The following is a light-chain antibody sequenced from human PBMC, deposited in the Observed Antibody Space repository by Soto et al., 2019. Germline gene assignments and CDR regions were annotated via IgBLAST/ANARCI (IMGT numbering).Light chain of an antibody. CDR3: QHYGSSPGT. CDR2: GAS. Sequence: EIVMTQSPATLSVSPGERATLSCRASQSVSGNLAWYQQKPGQAPRLLIYGASSRATGIPDRFSGSGSGPDFTLTISRLEPEDFAVYYCQHYGSSPGTFGQGTRLEIK. V-gene: IGKV3-20*01. J-gene: IGKJ5*01. CDR1: QSVSGN.